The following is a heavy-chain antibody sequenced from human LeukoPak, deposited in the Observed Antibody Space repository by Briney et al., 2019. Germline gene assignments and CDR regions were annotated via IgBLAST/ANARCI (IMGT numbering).Heavy chain of an antibody. CDR1: GGSISSYY. CDR2: IYYSGST. Sequence: PSETLSLTCTVSGGSISSYYWSWIRQPPGKGLEWIGYIYYSGSTNYNPSLKSRVTISVDTSKNQFSLKLSSVTAADTAVYYCARAGIAKAPLRATPFAYWGREPWSPSPQ. J-gene: IGHJ4*02. V-gene: IGHV4-59*12. CDR3: ARAGIAKAPLRATPFAY. D-gene: IGHD1-26*01.